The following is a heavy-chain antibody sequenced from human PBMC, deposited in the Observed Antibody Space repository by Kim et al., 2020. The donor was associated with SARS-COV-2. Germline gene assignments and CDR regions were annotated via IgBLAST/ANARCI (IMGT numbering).Heavy chain of an antibody. D-gene: IGHD3-22*01. CDR1: GFTFDDYA. CDR3: AKLQFGLGSSGYEYWYFDL. J-gene: IGHJ2*01. CDR2: ISGDGGST. Sequence: GGSLRLSCAASGFTFDDYAMHWVRQAPGKGLEWVSLISGDGGSTYYADSVKGRFTLSRDNSKNSLYLQMNSLRTEDTALYDCAKLQFGLGSSGYEYWYFDLWGRGTLVTVSS. V-gene: IGHV3-43*02.